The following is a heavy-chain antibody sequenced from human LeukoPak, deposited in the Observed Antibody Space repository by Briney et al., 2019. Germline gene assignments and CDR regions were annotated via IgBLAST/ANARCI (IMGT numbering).Heavy chain of an antibody. V-gene: IGHV4-59*01. D-gene: IGHD2/OR15-2a*01. CDR1: GASIRSSY. CDR3: ARRVWVPTLSRDVFNI. Sequence: SETLSLTCTASGASIRSSYWSWIRQPPGKGLEWIGHIHYSGSTNYNPSLKSRVAISVDTSKNQFSLKLSSVTAADTAVYYCARRVWVPTLSRDVFNIWGQGKMVTVFS. J-gene: IGHJ3*02. CDR2: IHYSGST.